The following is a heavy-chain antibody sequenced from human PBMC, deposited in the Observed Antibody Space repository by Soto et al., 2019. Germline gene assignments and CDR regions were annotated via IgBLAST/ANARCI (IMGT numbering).Heavy chain of an antibody. CDR2: IYHGGST. J-gene: IGHJ4*02. CDR3: ASSYDTYDDYLDY. CDR1: GGSISSSNW. Sequence: PLVTLSLTCAVSGGSISSSNWWSWVRQPPGKGLEWLGEIYHGGSTNYNPSLKSRVTISLDESNNQFSLTLSYLTAADSAVYYFASSYDTYDDYLDYWGQGTLVTVSS. D-gene: IGHD3-16*01. V-gene: IGHV4-4*02.